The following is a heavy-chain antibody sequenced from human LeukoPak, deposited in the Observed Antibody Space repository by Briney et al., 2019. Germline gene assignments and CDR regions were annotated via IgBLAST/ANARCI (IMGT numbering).Heavy chain of an antibody. CDR1: GYTFTGYY. CDR3: ASPGGYYYDSSGYFLDY. CDR2: INPNSGGT. D-gene: IGHD3-22*01. V-gene: IGHV1-2*06. Sequence: GASVKVSCKASGYTFTGYYMHWVRQAPGQGLEWMGRINPNSGGTNYAQKFQGRVTMTRDTSISTAYMELSSLRSEDTAVYYCASPGGYYYDSSGYFLDYWGQGTLVTVSS. J-gene: IGHJ4*02.